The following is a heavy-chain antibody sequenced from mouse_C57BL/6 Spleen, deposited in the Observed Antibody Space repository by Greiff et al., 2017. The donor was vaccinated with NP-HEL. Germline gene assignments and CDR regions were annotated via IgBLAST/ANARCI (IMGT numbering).Heavy chain of an antibody. CDR1: GFTFSSYT. Sequence: EVMLVESGGGLVKPGGSLKFSCAASGFTFSSYTMSWVRQTPEKRLEWVATISGGGGNTYYPDSVKGRFTISRDNAKNTLYLQMSSLRSEDTAFYYCARRSPWFDYWGQGTTLTVSS. D-gene: IGHD6-1*01. J-gene: IGHJ2*01. CDR2: ISGGGGNT. V-gene: IGHV5-9*01. CDR3: ARRSPWFDY.